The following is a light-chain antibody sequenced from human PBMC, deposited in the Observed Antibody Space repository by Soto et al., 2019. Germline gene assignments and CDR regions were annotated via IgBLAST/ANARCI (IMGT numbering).Light chain of an antibody. CDR1: SSNIGAGYD. CDR3: QSYDSSLSGYV. J-gene: IGLJ1*01. CDR2: ANN. V-gene: IGLV1-40*01. Sequence: QAVVTQPPSVSGAPGQRVTISCTGSSSNIGAGYDVHWYQQLLGTAPKLLIYANNNRPSGVPDRFSGSKSGTSASLAITGLQAGDEADYYCQSYDSSLSGYVFGTGTKLTVL.